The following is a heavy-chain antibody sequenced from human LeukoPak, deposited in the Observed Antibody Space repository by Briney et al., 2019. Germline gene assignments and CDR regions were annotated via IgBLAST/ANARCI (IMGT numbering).Heavy chain of an antibody. D-gene: IGHD2-15*01. J-gene: IGHJ6*03. CDR3: ARGVATPHYYYYYMDV. CDR1: GGSISSGNYY. CDR2: IYTSGST. Sequence: PSETLSLTCTVSGGSISSGNYYWSWIRQPAGKGLEWIGRIYTSGSTNYNPSLKSRVTISVDTSKNQFSLKLSSVTAADTAVYYCARGVATPHYYYYYMDVWGKGTTVTISS. V-gene: IGHV4-61*02.